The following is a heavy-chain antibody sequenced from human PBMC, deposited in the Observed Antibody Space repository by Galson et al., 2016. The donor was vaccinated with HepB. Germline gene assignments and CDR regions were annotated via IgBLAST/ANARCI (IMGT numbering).Heavy chain of an antibody. CDR3: ARNAIDDFWSGYLPWFDP. CDR1: GGSISRSSHY. J-gene: IGHJ5*02. D-gene: IGHD3-3*01. Sequence: SETLSLTCTVSGGSISRSSHYWGWIRQPPGKGLEWIGTIHYSGSTYYNPSLKNRVAISVDTSRNQFSLKLSSVTAADTAIYYCARNAIDDFWSGYLPWFDPWGQGTLVTVSS. CDR2: IHYSGST. V-gene: IGHV4-39*01.